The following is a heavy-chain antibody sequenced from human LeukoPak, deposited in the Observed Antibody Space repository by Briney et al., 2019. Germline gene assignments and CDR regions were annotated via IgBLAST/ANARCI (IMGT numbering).Heavy chain of an antibody. Sequence: VASVKVSCKASGGTFSSYAISWVRQAPGQGLEWMGRIIPILGIANYAQKFQGRVTITADKSTSTAYMELSSLRSEDTAVYYCARSGDILVVPADMGRDPYFVSWGQETLLTSSS. J-gene: IGHJ4*02. CDR1: GGTFSSYA. CDR2: IIPILGIA. D-gene: IGHD2-2*01. V-gene: IGHV1-69*04. CDR3: ARSGDILVVPADMGRDPYFVS.